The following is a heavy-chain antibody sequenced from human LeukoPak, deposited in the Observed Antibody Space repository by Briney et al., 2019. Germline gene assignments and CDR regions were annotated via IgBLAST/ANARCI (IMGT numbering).Heavy chain of an antibody. CDR1: GYAFANYA. CDR2: ISVDNGDT. V-gene: IGHV1-18*01. D-gene: IGHD2-21*02. J-gene: IGHJ4*02. Sequence: ASVKVSCKASGYAFANYAITWVRQAPGQGLEYMGWISVDNGDTNDAQMLQGRVTMTTDTSTNTAYMELSGLRSDDTAVYYCARANCAGDCYLKHWGQGTLVTVSS. CDR3: ARANCAGDCYLKH.